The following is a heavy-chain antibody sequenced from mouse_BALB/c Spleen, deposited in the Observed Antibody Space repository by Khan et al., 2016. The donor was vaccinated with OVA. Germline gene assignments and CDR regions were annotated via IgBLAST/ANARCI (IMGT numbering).Heavy chain of an antibody. CDR1: GFLLSDYG. V-gene: IGHV2-6-5*01. D-gene: IGHD1-1*02. Sequence: VQLQESGPGLVAPSQSLSITCTVSGFLLSDYGVSWIRQPPGKGLEWLGVIWGGGNTYYNSALKSRLSISKDNSKSQVFLKMNSLQTDDTAIYYCAKGLWSYYFALDYWGQGTSVTVSS. CDR3: AKGLWSYYFALDY. CDR2: IWGGGNT. J-gene: IGHJ4*01.